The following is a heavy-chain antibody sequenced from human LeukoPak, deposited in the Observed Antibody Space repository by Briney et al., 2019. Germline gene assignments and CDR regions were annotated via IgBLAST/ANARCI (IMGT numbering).Heavy chain of an antibody. V-gene: IGHV4-61*02. Sequence: SETLSLTCTVSGCSISSGSYYWSWVRQPAGKGLGWIGRIYTSGSTNYNPALKSRVTISVGTSKNQFSLKLNSVTAADTPVYYCAREVAGTPFVDYWGQGTLVTVSS. CDR3: AREVAGTPFVDY. CDR2: IYTSGST. D-gene: IGHD6-19*01. J-gene: IGHJ4*02. CDR1: GCSISSGSYY.